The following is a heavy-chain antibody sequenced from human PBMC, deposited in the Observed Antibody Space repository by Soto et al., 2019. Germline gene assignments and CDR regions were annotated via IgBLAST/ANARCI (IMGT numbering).Heavy chain of an antibody. V-gene: IGHV1-3*05. Sequence: QVQLVQSGAEEKKPGASVKVSCKASGYTFTGYAMHLVRPAPGQRLEWMGWINAGNGNTKYSQKFQGRVTITRDTCASTAYMELSSLRSADTAVYYCARAVAGPADFDYWGQGTLVTVSS. CDR3: ARAVAGPADFDY. D-gene: IGHD5-12*01. CDR1: GYTFTGYA. CDR2: INAGNGNT. J-gene: IGHJ4*02.